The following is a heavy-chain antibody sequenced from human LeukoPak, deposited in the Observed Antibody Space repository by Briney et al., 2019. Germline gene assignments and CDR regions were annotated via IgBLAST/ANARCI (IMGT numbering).Heavy chain of an antibody. CDR3: ARDRDYGDSGRASDI. V-gene: IGHV4-61*01. Sequence: KPSETLSLTCTVSGGSVRSYSYYWTWIRQPPGKGLEWIGYIHYSGSTNYNPSLKSRVTISLGTSKNQFSLKLTSVTAADTAVYYCARDRDYGDSGRASDIWGQGTLVTVSS. J-gene: IGHJ3*02. CDR2: IHYSGST. D-gene: IGHD4-17*01. CDR1: GGSVRSYSYY.